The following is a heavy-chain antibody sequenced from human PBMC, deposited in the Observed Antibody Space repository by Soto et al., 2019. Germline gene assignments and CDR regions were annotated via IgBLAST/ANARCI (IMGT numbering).Heavy chain of an antibody. CDR1: GVTFSNYA. V-gene: IGHV3-23*01. J-gene: IGHJ4*02. CDR3: AKQRADYGSGADTFYFDS. D-gene: IGHD3-10*01. Sequence: EVQLLESGGGLVQPGGSLRHSCTVSGVTFSNYAMNWVRQAPGKGLEWVSSLSGSGGTTYYADSVKGRFIISRDNSKNTLYLLMNSLRAEDTALYYCAKQRADYGSGADTFYFDSWGQGALVTVSS. CDR2: LSGSGGTT.